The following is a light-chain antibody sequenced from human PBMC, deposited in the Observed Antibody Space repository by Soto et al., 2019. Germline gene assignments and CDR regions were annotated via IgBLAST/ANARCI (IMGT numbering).Light chain of an antibody. CDR1: SSDVGSYNL. Sequence: QSVLTQPASVSGSPGQSITISCTGTSSDVGSYNLVSWYQQHPGKAPKLVIYEVSKRPSVVSNRSSGSKSGNTASLTISGLQAEDEADYYRCSYAGSSTFEVIVFGTGTKVTVL. CDR3: CSYAGSSTFEVIV. V-gene: IGLV2-23*02. J-gene: IGLJ1*01. CDR2: EVS.